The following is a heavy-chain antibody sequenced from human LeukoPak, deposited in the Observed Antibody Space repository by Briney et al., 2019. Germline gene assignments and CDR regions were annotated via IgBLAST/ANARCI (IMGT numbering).Heavy chain of an antibody. CDR1: GFMFSAYS. CDR3: TRHSDTYCSRANCYVDNFYGLDV. V-gene: IGHV3-21*04. D-gene: IGHD2-2*01. J-gene: IGHJ6*02. Sequence: GGSLRLSCTASGFMFSAYSMNWVRQAPGKGLEWVSSISSSSGNIYYADPVKGRFTVARDNAKNSMYLQMNSLRAEDTAVYYCTRHSDTYCSRANCYVDNFYGLDVWGQGTRVTVSS. CDR2: ISSSSGNI.